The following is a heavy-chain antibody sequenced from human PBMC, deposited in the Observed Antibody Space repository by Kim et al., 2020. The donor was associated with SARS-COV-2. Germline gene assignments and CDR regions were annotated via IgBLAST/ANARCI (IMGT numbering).Heavy chain of an antibody. D-gene: IGHD6-13*01. CDR2: ISPYNGNT. V-gene: IGHV1-18*01. CDR3: ARDGGMPSAGPPDY. Sequence: ASVKVSCKASGFPFTSYAFSWVRQAPGQGLEWMGWISPYNGNTNYAQKFQGRVTMTTDTSTTTAYLEVRSLRSDDTAVYYCARDGGMPSAGPPDYWGEGTLVTVSS. CDR1: GFPFTSYA. J-gene: IGHJ4*02.